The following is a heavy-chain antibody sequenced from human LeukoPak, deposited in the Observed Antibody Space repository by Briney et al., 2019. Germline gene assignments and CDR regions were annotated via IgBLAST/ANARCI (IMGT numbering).Heavy chain of an antibody. J-gene: IGHJ6*03. Sequence: GSSVKVSCKASGGTFSSYAISWVRQAPGQGLEWMGGIIPIFGTANYAQKFQGRVTITTDESTSTAYMELSSLRSEDTAVYYCARVGGNYYYMDVWGKGTTVTVSS. CDR3: ARVGGNYYYMDV. V-gene: IGHV1-69*05. CDR2: IIPIFGTA. CDR1: GGTFSSYA.